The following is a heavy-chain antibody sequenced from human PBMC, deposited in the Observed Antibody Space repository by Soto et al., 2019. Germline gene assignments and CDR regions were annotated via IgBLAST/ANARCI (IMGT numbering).Heavy chain of an antibody. CDR3: ARFYYDSSGYLPSPYYYYYGMDV. CDR2: IKQDGSEK. Sequence: GGSLRLSCAASGFTFSSYWMSWVRQAPGKGLEWVANIKQDGSEKYYVDSVKGRFTISGDNAKNSLYLQMNSLRAEDTAVYYCARFYYDSSGYLPSPYYYYYGMDVWGQGTTVTVS. V-gene: IGHV3-7*04. J-gene: IGHJ6*02. D-gene: IGHD3-22*01. CDR1: GFTFSSYW.